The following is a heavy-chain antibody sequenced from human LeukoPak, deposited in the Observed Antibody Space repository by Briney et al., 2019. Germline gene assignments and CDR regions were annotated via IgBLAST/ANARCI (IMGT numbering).Heavy chain of an antibody. Sequence: GGSLRLPCAASGFTFSSYSMNWVRQAPGKGLVWVSRIKSDGSSTSYADSVKGRFTISRDNAKNTLYLQMNSLRAEDTAVYYCASHMVRGVGWGQGTLVTVSS. CDR1: GFTFSSYS. CDR2: IKSDGSST. D-gene: IGHD3-10*01. V-gene: IGHV3-74*01. J-gene: IGHJ4*02. CDR3: ASHMVRGVG.